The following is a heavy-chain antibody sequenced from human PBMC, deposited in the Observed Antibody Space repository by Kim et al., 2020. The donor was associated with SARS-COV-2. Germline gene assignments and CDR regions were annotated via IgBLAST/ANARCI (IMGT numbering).Heavy chain of an antibody. CDR3: AREDTAMGKYYFDY. CDR1: GGSVSSGSYY. Sequence: SETLSLTCTVSGGSVSSGSYYWSWIRQPPGKGLEWIGYIYYSGSTNYNPSLKSRVTISVDTSKNQFSLKLSSVTAADTAVYYCAREDTAMGKYYFDYWGQGTLVTVSS. CDR2: IYYSGST. V-gene: IGHV4-61*01. D-gene: IGHD5-18*01. J-gene: IGHJ4*02.